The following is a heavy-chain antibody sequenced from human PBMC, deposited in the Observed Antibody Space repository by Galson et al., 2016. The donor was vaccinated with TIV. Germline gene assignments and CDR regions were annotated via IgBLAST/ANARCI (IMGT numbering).Heavy chain of an antibody. J-gene: IGHJ6*03. CDR1: GVSITNGNYY. CDR3: AREAVEIVPVDVYYYYIDV. D-gene: IGHD5-12*01. V-gene: IGHV4-39*07. Sequence: TLSLTCTVSGVSITNGNYYWAWIRQPQGKGLQWIGNIYYTGGTYYNPSLKSRVTIPVDTSKTNFSLRLSSVTAADTAMYYCAREAVEIVPVDVYYYYIDVWGKGTTVTVSS. CDR2: IYYTGGT.